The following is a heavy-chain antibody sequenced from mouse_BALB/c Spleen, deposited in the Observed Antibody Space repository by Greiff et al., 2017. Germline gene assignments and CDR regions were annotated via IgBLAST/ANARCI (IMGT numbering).Heavy chain of an antibody. J-gene: IGHJ3*01. CDR2: ISNGGGST. V-gene: IGHV5-12-2*01. CDR3: ARHYYGSRPFAY. CDR1: GFTFSSYT. Sequence: LVESGGGLVQPGGSLKLSCAASGFTFSSYTMSWVRQTSEKRLEWVAYISNGGGSTYYPDTVKGRFTISRDNAKNTLYLQMSSLKSEDTAMYYCARHYYGSRPFAYWGQGTLVTVSA. D-gene: IGHD1-1*01.